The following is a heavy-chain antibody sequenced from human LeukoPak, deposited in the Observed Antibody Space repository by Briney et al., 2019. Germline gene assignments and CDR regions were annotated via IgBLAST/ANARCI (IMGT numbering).Heavy chain of an antibody. J-gene: IGHJ4*02. CDR3: TTVGPLSYGPYCGGDCYTDY. V-gene: IGHV3-23*01. D-gene: IGHD2-21*02. CDR1: GFTFSSYA. Sequence: GGSLRLSCAASGFTFSSYAMTCVRETPGKRLEWVSTISGSGGSTFYADSVKSRFTISRDNSKTTLFLQMNSLRVEDTAVYYRTTVGPLSYGPYCGGDCYTDYWGQGTLVTVPS. CDR2: ISGSGGST.